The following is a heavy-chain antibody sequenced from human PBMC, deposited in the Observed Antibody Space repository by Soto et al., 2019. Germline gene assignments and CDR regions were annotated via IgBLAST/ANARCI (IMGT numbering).Heavy chain of an antibody. CDR2: ISYRGST. J-gene: IGHJ4*02. V-gene: IGHV4-34*11. Sequence: TPSLTCAVYGGSFSGYYWSWVRQPPGKALEWIGYISYRGSTKYNPSLKNRVAISLDTSRNQFSLNLTPVTASDTAIYFCARDPELHGLDHWGQGTLVTVSS. CDR1: GGSFSGYY. D-gene: IGHD2-21*01. CDR3: ARDPELHGLDH.